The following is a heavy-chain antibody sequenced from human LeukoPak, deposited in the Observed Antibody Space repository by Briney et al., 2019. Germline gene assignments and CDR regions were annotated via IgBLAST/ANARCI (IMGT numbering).Heavy chain of an antibody. V-gene: IGHV4-38-2*01. Sequence: SETLSLTCAVSGYSISSGYYWGWIRQPPVKGLEWIGSIYHSGSTYYNPSLKSRVTISVDTSKNQFSLKLSSVTAADTAVYYCARLSSIAGYNWFGPWGQGTLVTVSS. CDR2: IYHSGST. CDR1: GYSISSGYY. D-gene: IGHD6-6*01. CDR3: ARLSSIAGYNWFGP. J-gene: IGHJ5*02.